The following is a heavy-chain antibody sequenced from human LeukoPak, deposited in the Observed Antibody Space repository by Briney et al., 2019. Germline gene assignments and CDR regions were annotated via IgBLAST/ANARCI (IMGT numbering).Heavy chain of an antibody. Sequence: SETLSFTCTVSGGSISSYYWSWIRQPPGKGLEWIGYIYYSGSTYYNPSLKSQVTISVDTSKNQFSLKLSSVTAADTAVYYCARLEYCGGDCYLFDYWGQGTLVTVSS. V-gene: IGHV4-59*08. D-gene: IGHD2-21*02. CDR2: IYYSGST. CDR1: GGSISSYY. J-gene: IGHJ4*02. CDR3: ARLEYCGGDCYLFDY.